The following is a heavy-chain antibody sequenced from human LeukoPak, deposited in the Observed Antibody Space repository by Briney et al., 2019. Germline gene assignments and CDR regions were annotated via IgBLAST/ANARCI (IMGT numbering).Heavy chain of an antibody. CDR3: ARAPRGAPYYFDY. Sequence: ASVKVSCKASGYTFTGYYMHWVRQAPGQGLEWMGWINPNSGGTNYAQKFQGRVTITADESTSTAYMELSSLRSEDTAVYYCARAPRGAPYYFDYWGQGTLVTVSS. J-gene: IGHJ4*02. CDR1: GYTFTGYY. V-gene: IGHV1-2*02. CDR2: INPNSGGT. D-gene: IGHD3-10*01.